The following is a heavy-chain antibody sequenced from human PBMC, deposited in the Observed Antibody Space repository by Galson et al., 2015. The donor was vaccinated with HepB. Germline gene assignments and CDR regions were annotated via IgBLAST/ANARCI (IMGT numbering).Heavy chain of an antibody. Sequence: SVKVSCKASGVTFSTYAINWVRQAPGQGLEWMGGIIPIFGTANFAQHYLGRVTITADESTSTVYMEVRSLRSEDTAVYYCARGGTRGGYWGQGTLVTVSS. D-gene: IGHD3-10*01. CDR2: IIPIFGTA. CDR3: ARGGTRGGY. CDR1: GVTFSTYA. V-gene: IGHV1-69*13. J-gene: IGHJ4*02.